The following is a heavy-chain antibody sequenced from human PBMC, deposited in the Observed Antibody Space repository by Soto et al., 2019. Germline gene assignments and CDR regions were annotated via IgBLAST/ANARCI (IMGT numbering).Heavy chain of an antibody. CDR3: ARDVRLEYYGSGSYFP. Sequence: ASVKVSCKASGYTFTSYGISWVRQAPGQGLEWMGWISAYNGNTNYAQKLQGRVTMTTDTSTSTAYMELRSLRSDDTAVYYCARDVRLEYYGSGSYFPWGQGTLVTVSS. CDR2: ISAYNGNT. J-gene: IGHJ5*02. D-gene: IGHD3-10*01. CDR1: GYTFTSYG. V-gene: IGHV1-18*01.